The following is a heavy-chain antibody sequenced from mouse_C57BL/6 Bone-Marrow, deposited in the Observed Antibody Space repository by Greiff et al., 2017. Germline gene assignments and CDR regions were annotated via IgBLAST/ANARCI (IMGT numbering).Heavy chain of an antibody. CDR2: IDPSDSYT. V-gene: IGHV1-50*01. Sequence: QVQLLQPGAELVKPGASVKLSCKASGYTFPSYWMQWVTQRPGQGLEWIGEIDPSDSYTNYNQKFKGKATLPADTSSSPASMQLSSLHSEDSAVDDCARDGYSNSYFDYWGQGTTLTVSS. CDR1: GYTFPSYW. CDR3: ARDGYSNSYFDY. D-gene: IGHD2-5*01. J-gene: IGHJ2*01.